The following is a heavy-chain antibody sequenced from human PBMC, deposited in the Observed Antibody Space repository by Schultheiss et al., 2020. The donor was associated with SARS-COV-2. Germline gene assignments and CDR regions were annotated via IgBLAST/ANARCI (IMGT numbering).Heavy chain of an antibody. Sequence: SETLSLTCTVSGGSISSGGYYWSWIRQHPGKGLEWIGYIYYSGSTNYNPSLKSRVTISVDTSKNQFSLKLSSVTAADTAVYYCARAYGYNYFAFDYWGQGTLVTVSS. CDR3: ARAYGYNYFAFDY. V-gene: IGHV4-61*08. CDR2: IYYSGST. CDR1: GGSISSGGYY. J-gene: IGHJ4*02. D-gene: IGHD5-24*01.